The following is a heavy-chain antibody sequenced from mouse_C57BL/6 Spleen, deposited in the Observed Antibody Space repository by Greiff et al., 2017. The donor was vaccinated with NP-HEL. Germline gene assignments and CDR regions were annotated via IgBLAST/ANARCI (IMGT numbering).Heavy chain of an antibody. Sequence: EVKLVESGGGLVQPGGSMKLSCVASGFTFSNYWMNWVRQSPEQGLEWVAQIRLKSDNYATHYAESVKGRFTISRDDSKSSVYLQMNNIRAEDTGIYYCTGGGYGSSYEDMDDWGQGTSVTVSS. CDR2: IRLKSDNYAT. CDR1: GFTFSNYW. CDR3: TGGGYGSSYEDMDD. J-gene: IGHJ4*01. D-gene: IGHD1-1*01. V-gene: IGHV6-3*01.